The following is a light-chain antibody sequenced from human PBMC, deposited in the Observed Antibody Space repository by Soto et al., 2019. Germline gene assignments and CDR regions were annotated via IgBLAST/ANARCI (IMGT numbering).Light chain of an antibody. V-gene: IGKV4-1*01. CDR2: WTS. CDR1: QSVLYSPNNKNY. CDR3: HQYYSTPWT. Sequence: DIVMTQSPDSLAVSLGERATINCKSSQSVLYSPNNKNYLAWYQQKPGQPPKLLIYWTSTRESGVPDRFSGRGAGTDSTLTISSLQAEDVAVYYCHQYYSTPWTFGQGTKVEIK. J-gene: IGKJ1*01.